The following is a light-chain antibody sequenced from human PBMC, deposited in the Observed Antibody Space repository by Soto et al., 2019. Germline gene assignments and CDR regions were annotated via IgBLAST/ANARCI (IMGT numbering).Light chain of an antibody. CDR3: QQYGNSPQT. Sequence: EIVLTQSPATLSLSPGERATLSCRASQSVSSNYLAWYHHKPGQAPRLLIYGASHRATGIPDRFSGSGSGTDFTLTISRLETEDFAVYYCQQYGNSPQTFGQGTKVEIK. CDR2: GAS. CDR1: QSVSSNY. J-gene: IGKJ1*01. V-gene: IGKV3-20*01.